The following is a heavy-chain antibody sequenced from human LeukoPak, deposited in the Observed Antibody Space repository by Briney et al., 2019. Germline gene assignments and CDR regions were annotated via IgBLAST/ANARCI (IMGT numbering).Heavy chain of an antibody. Sequence: KPSETLSLTCAVYGGSFSGYYWSWIRQPPGKGLEWIGEINHSGCTNYNPSLKSRVTISVDASKNQFSLKLSSVTAADTAVYYCARGDIVVVPAAIAKGTNWFDPWGQGTLVTVSS. CDR3: ARGDIVVVPAAIAKGTNWFDP. V-gene: IGHV4-34*01. D-gene: IGHD2-2*02. J-gene: IGHJ5*02. CDR1: GGSFSGYY. CDR2: INHSGCT.